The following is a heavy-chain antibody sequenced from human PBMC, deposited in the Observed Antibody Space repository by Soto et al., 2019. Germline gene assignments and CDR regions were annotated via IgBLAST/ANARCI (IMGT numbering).Heavy chain of an antibody. V-gene: IGHV3-30*18. CDR1: GFTFSSYG. CDR2: ISYDGSNK. CDR3: AKDRLAAAGRGYFDY. Sequence: QVQLVESGGGVVQPGRSLRLSCAASGFTFSSYGMHWVRQAPGKGLEWVAVISYDGSNKYYADSVKGRFTISRDNSKNTLYLQMNSLRAEDTAVYYCAKDRLAAAGRGYFDYWGQGTLVTVSS. J-gene: IGHJ4*02. D-gene: IGHD6-13*01.